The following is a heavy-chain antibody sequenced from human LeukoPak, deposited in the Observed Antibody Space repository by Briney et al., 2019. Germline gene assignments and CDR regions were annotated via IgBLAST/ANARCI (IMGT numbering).Heavy chain of an antibody. CDR1: EFSVGSNY. CDR3: AKLGTP. CDR2: ISGSGDST. Sequence: GGSLRLSCAASEFSVGSNYMTWVRQAPGKGLEWVSAISGSGDSTYYADSVKGRFTISRDNSKNTLYLQMNSLRAEDTAVYYCAKLGTPWGQGTLVTVSS. D-gene: IGHD7-27*01. V-gene: IGHV3-23*01. J-gene: IGHJ5*02.